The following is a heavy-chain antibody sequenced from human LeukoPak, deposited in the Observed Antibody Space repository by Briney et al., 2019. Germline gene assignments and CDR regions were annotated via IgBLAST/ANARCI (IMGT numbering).Heavy chain of an antibody. CDR1: GFTFSSYA. J-gene: IGHJ6*02. Sequence: GGSLRLSCAASGFTFSSYAMHWVRQAPGKGLEWVAVISYDGSNKYYADSVKGRFTISRDNSKNTLYLQMNSLRAEDTAVYYCARDIVKGYCSSTSCSHYYYYGMDVWGQGTTVTVSS. D-gene: IGHD2-2*01. CDR2: ISYDGSNK. V-gene: IGHV3-30-3*01. CDR3: ARDIVKGYCSSTSCSHYYYYGMDV.